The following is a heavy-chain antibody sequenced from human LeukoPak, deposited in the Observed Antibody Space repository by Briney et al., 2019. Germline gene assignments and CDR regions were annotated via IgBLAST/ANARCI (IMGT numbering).Heavy chain of an antibody. V-gene: IGHV3-21*01. CDR2: ISSSSSYI. J-gene: IGHJ6*02. Sequence: GGSLRLSCAASGFTFSSYSMNWVRQAPGKGLEWVSSISSSSSYIYYADSVKGRFTISRDNAKNSLYLQMNSLRAEDTAVYYCARDRVVVPAANPQIGSYYYYGMDVWGQGTTVTVSS. D-gene: IGHD2-2*01. CDR1: GFTFSSYS. CDR3: ARDRVVVPAANPQIGSYYYYGMDV.